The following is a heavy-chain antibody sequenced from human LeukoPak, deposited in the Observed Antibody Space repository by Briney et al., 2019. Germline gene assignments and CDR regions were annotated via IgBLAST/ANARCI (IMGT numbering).Heavy chain of an antibody. CDR1: GFTFSSYE. V-gene: IGHV3-48*03. D-gene: IGHD4-17*01. CDR2: ISSSGSTI. CDR3: ARVRVGFTVTRLYYFDY. Sequence: GGSLRLSCAASGFTFSSYEMNWVRQAPGKGLEWVSYISSSGSTIYYADSVKGRFTISRDNAKNSLYLQMNSLRAEDTAVYYCARVRVGFTVTRLYYFDYWGQGTLVTVSS. J-gene: IGHJ4*02.